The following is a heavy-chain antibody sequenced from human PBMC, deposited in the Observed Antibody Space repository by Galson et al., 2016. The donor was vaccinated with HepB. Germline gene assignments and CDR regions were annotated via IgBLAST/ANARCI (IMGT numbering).Heavy chain of an antibody. CDR3: ARDYVILGTTAGGEISSWDDTFDI. J-gene: IGHJ3*02. CDR1: GYTFSTYG. D-gene: IGHD6-13*01. Sequence: SVKVSCKASGYTFSTYGISWVRQAPGQGLEWMGWINAHNGDTNYAQSLRGRVTLTTDRSTSTAYMELRSLRPDDTAVCYCARDYVILGTTAGGEISSWDDTFDIWGQGTMVIVSS. CDR2: INAHNGDT. V-gene: IGHV1-18*01.